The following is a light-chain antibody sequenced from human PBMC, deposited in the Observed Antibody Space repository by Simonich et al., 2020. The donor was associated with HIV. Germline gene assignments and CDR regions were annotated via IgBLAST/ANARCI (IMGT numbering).Light chain of an antibody. V-gene: IGKV1-5*03. J-gene: IGKJ1*01. CDR3: QQYNSYGT. CDR2: KSS. CDR1: QSISSR. Sequence: DIQMTQSPSTLSASVGDRVTITCPASQSISSRLAWYQQKPGKAPKLLIYKSSSLESGVPSRFSGSGSGTEFTLTISSLQPDEFATYYCQQYNSYGTFGQGTKVEIK.